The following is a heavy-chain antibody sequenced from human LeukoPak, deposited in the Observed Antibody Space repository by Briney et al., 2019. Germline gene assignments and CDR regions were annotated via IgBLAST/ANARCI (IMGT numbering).Heavy chain of an antibody. V-gene: IGHV4-39*01. CDR2: VSYSGSP. Sequence: SETLSLTCTVSGDSISSSRYYWGWIRQPPGKGLEWIGSVSYSGSPYYNPSLKSRVTTPVDTSKNQFSLRLSSVTATDTAMYYCARHGWDYPSGTYYTFDPWGQGTLVTVSS. CDR1: GDSISSSRYY. D-gene: IGHD3-10*01. J-gene: IGHJ5*02. CDR3: ARHGWDYPSGTYYTFDP.